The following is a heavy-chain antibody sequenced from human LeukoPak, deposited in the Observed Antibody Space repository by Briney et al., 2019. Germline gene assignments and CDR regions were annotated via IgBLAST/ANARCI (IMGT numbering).Heavy chain of an antibody. D-gene: IGHD6-13*01. Sequence: SETLSLTCTVSGGSISSYYWCWIRQPAGKGLEWIGRIYTSGSTNYNPSLKSRVTMSVDTSKNQFSLKLSSVTAADTAVYYCARERYRYSSSWYPYYFDYWGQGTLVTVSS. CDR1: GGSISSYY. J-gene: IGHJ4*02. V-gene: IGHV4-4*07. CDR3: ARERYRYSSSWYPYYFDY. CDR2: IYTSGST.